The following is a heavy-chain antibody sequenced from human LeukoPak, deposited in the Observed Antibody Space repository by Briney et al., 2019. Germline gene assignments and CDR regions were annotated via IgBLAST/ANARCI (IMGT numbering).Heavy chain of an antibody. V-gene: IGHV3-21*01. J-gene: IGHJ4*02. CDR3: AREAAAAGADY. CDR2: ISSSSSYI. Sequence: GGSLRLSCAASGFTFSSYSMNWVRQAPGKGLEWVSSISSSSSYIYYADSVKGRFTVSRDNAKNSLYLQMNSLRAEDTAVYYCAREAAAAGADYWGQGTLVTVSS. D-gene: IGHD6-13*01. CDR1: GFTFSSYS.